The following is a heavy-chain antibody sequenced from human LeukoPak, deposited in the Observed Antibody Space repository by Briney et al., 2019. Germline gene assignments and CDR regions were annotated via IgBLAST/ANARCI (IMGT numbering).Heavy chain of an antibody. CDR2: INPSGGST. D-gene: IGHD6-13*01. CDR1: GYTFTGYY. J-gene: IGHJ6*03. Sequence: ASVKVSCKASGYTFTGYYMHWVRQAPGQGLEWMGIINPSGGSTSYAQKFRGRVTMTRDTSTSTVYMELSSLRSEDTAVYYCARAPVAAAGVALYYYYYYMDVWGKGTTVTISS. V-gene: IGHV1-46*01. CDR3: ARAPVAAAGVALYYYYYYMDV.